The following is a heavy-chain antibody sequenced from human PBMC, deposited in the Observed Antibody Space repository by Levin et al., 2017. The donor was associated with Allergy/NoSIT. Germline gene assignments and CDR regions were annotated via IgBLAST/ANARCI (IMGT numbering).Heavy chain of an antibody. Sequence: RASETLSLTCAISGDSVSNNNAAWNWIRQSPSRGLEWLGRTYYRSKWYNDYAAFMKSRMSVNSDTSKNQFSLQLNSVTPEDTAVYYCARAPIGVAGTWYFDNWGQGTLVTVSS. CDR2: TYYRSKWYN. CDR1: GDSVSNNNAA. J-gene: IGHJ4*02. CDR3: ARAPIGVAGTWYFDN. D-gene: IGHD6-19*01. V-gene: IGHV6-1*01.